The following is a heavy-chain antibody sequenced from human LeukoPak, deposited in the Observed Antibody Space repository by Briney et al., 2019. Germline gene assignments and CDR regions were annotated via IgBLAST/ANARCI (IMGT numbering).Heavy chain of an antibody. V-gene: IGHV4-59*01. CDR2: IYYSGYT. CDR1: GGSISSYY. Sequence: SETLSLTCTVSGGSISSYYWSWIRQPPGKGLKWIGNIYYSGYTTYSPSLRSRVTISVDTSKNQVSLKLGSVTAAAPAVYYCARGPYSYHSSGAFDIWGQGTMVTVSS. CDR3: ARGPYSYHSSGAFDI. D-gene: IGHD3-22*01. J-gene: IGHJ3*02.